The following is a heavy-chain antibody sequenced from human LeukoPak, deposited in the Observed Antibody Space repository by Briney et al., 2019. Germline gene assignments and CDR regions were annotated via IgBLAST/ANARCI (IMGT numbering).Heavy chain of an antibody. Sequence: PSETLSLTCGVSGGSFSIHYWTCIRQPPGKGLEWIGEINPRGSTNYNPSLESRCTVSADTSRNQLSLSLTSVTAADWDVYFCARGLRQGSAWSWGPKEKSYQYMDVWGTGTTVIVSS. CDR1: GGSFSIHY. CDR3: ARGLRQGSAWSWGPKEKSYQYMDV. D-gene: IGHD6-19*01. CDR2: INPRGST. V-gene: IGHV4-34*01. J-gene: IGHJ6*04.